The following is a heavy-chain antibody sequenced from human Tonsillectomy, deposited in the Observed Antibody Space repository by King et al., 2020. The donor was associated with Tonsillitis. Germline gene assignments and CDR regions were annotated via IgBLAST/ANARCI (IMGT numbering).Heavy chain of an antibody. Sequence: PVLVPPSATLSLPCPVSGGSLRRSSWRWLRQPPGPGLAWLGSLSSRGSTNYNPSLKSRVTLSVDTSKNQVSRKLRSVTAADTAVDYCARQERFSLLQSTWYFDYWSQGTLVTVSS. CDR1: GGSLRRSS. D-gene: IGHD2-15*01. J-gene: IGHJ4*02. CDR2: LSSRGST. V-gene: IGHV4-59*08. CDR3: ARQERFSLLQSTWYFDY.